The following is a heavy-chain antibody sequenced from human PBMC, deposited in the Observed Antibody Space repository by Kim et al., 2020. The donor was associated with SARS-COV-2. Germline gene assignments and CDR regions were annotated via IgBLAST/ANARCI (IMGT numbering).Heavy chain of an antibody. CDR3: AGAMVRGVFITDGMDV. CDR1: GFTVSSNY. V-gene: IGHV3-53*01. Sequence: GGSLRLSCAASGFTVSSNYMSWVRQAPGKGLEWVSDIYSGGSTNYADSVKGRFTISRDNSKNTLYLQMNNLSAADTAVYYCAGAMVRGVFITDGMDVWG. J-gene: IGHJ6*02. CDR2: IYSGGST. D-gene: IGHD3-10*01.